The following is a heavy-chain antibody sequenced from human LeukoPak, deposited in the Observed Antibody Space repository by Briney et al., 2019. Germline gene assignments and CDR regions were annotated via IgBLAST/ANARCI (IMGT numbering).Heavy chain of an antibody. CDR1: GFTFSSYS. J-gene: IGHJ6*02. V-gene: IGHV3-48*01. CDR3: ARFVANWNPGGMDV. D-gene: IGHD1-20*01. CDR2: ISSSSSTI. Sequence: GGSLRLSCAASGFTFSSYSMNWVRRAPGKGLEWVSYISSSSSTIYYADSVKGRFTISRDNAKNSLYLQMNSLRAEDTAVYYCARFVANWNPGGMDVWGQGTTVIVSS.